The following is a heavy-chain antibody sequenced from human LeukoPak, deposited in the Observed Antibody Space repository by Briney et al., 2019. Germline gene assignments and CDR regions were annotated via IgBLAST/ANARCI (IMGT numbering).Heavy chain of an antibody. V-gene: IGHV4-34*01. D-gene: IGHD3-10*01. CDR1: GGSFSGYY. J-gene: IGHJ4*02. Sequence: SETLSPTCAVYGGSFSGYYWSWIRQPPGKGLEWIGEINHSGSTNYIPSLKSRVTISVDTSKNQFSLKLSSVTAADTAVYYCARGRESTSDYGSGTASPYYFDYWGQGTLVTVSS. CDR3: ARGRESTSDYGSGTASPYYFDY. CDR2: INHSGST.